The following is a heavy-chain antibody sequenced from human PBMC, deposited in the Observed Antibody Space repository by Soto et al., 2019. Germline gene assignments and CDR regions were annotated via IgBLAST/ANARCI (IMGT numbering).Heavy chain of an antibody. CDR3: ATNGVPPHCSP. CDR2: MNPPGST. J-gene: IGHJ5*02. D-gene: IGHD2-15*01. Sequence: NPSETLSLTCAVSGGSISNSGLSWTWIRQPPVKGLQWIGYMNPPGSTCYHPSLKNPVITLLDRSRTQFSLNLRSVTAADTAVYYSATNGVPPHCSPWGQGTLVTVSS. V-gene: IGHV4-30-2*01. CDR1: GGSISNSGLS.